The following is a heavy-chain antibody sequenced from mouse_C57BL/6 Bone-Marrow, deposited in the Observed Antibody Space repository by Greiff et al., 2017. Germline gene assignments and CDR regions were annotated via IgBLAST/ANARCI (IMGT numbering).Heavy chain of an antibody. Sequence: QVQLQQPGAELVKPGASVKMSCKASGYTFTSYWITWVKQRPGQGLEWIGDIYPGSGSTNYNEKFKSKATLTVDTSSSTAYMQLSSLTSEGSAVYYCASKNYYGSSAYFDVWGTGTTVTVSS. J-gene: IGHJ1*03. CDR3: ASKNYYGSSAYFDV. CDR2: IYPGSGST. D-gene: IGHD1-1*01. CDR1: GYTFTSYW. V-gene: IGHV1-55*01.